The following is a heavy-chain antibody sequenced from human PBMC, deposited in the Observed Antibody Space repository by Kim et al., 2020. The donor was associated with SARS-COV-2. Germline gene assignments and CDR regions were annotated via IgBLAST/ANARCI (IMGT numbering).Heavy chain of an antibody. Sequence: GGSLRLSCAVSGFTFSNVAMNWVRQAPGKGLEWVSAISGTGTDTYYADSVKGRVTISRDISKNTLYLEMNSLRAEDTALYYCVKDVWGYAGMDVWGQGTTGTVS. CDR1: GFTFSNVA. V-gene: IGHV3-23*01. J-gene: IGHJ6*02. CDR3: VKDVWGYAGMDV. D-gene: IGHD3-16*01. CDR2: ISGTGTDT.